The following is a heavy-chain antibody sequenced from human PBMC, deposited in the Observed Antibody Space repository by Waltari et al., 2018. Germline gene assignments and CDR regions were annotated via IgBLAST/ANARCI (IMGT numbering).Heavy chain of an antibody. J-gene: IGHJ4*02. CDR2: FNPDNGDG. V-gene: IGHV1-18*01. D-gene: IGHD3-22*01. CDR1: GYSFDSYG. Sequence: QVQLVQSGAEVKKPGASVPVSCKASGYSFDSYGISWVRQAPGQGLGWMGWFNPDNGDGNYAQKFQGRVTMTTDSSTSTAHMELRSLGSDDTAVYYCARRSPYSSFDYWGQGTLVTVSS. CDR3: ARRSPYSSFDY.